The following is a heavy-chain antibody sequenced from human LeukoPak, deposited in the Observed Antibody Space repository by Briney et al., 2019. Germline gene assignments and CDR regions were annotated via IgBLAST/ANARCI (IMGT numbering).Heavy chain of an antibody. Sequence: SETLSLTCTVSGYSISSGYYWGWIRQPPGKGLEWIGSIYHSGSTYYNPSLKSRVTISVDTSKNQFSLKLSSVTAADTAVYSCARVGEAVTIGYWGQGTLVTVSS. CDR3: ARVGEAVTIGY. V-gene: IGHV4-38-2*02. J-gene: IGHJ4*02. CDR2: IYHSGST. CDR1: GYSISSGYY. D-gene: IGHD4-17*01.